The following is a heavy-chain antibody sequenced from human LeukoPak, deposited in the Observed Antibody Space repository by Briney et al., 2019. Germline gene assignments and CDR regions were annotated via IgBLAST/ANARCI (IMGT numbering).Heavy chain of an antibody. CDR2: ISSSSSYI. CDR3: AKDIDWNYDSYMDV. J-gene: IGHJ6*03. CDR1: GFTFSSYS. V-gene: IGHV3-21*04. Sequence: GGSLRLSCAASGFTFSSYSMNWVRQAPGKGLEWVSSISSSSSYIYYADSVKGRFTISRDNAKNSLYLQMNSLRAEDTALYYCAKDIDWNYDSYMDVWGKGTTVTVSS. D-gene: IGHD1-1*01.